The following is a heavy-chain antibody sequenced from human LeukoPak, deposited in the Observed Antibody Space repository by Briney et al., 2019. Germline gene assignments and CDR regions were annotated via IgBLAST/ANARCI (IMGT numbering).Heavy chain of an antibody. J-gene: IGHJ4*02. V-gene: IGHV1-2*02. D-gene: IGHD2-21*01. CDR1: GFTFTDHY. Sequence: ASMKVSCKSSGFTFTDHYIHWVRQGPGQGREGMGYIGPHSTFTSSPQEFQGRVTMTRDASMSTAYMELTRLTSDDTAAYYCVREGEGPLYTDFDYWGQGTLVTVSS. CDR3: VREGEGPLYTDFDY. CDR2: IGPHSTFT.